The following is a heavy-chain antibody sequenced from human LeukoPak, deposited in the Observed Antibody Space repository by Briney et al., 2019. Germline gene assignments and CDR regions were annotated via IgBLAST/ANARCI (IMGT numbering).Heavy chain of an antibody. D-gene: IGHD6-19*01. V-gene: IGHV3-21*01. Sequence: GSLRLSCAASGFTFSSYAMSWVRQAPGKGLEWVSSISSSSNYIYYADSLKVRFTISRDNAANSLFLQMNSPRAEDTALYYCARAVAGPAGEYYFDYWGQGTLVTVSS. CDR1: GFTFSSYA. CDR2: ISSSSNYI. CDR3: ARAVAGPAGEYYFDY. J-gene: IGHJ4*02.